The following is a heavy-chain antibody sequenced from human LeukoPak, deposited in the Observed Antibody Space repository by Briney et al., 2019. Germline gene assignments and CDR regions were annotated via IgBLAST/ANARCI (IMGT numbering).Heavy chain of an antibody. CDR2: INHSGST. CDR1: GGSFSGYY. Sequence: SETLSLTCAVYGGSFSGYYWSWIRQPPGKGLEWIGEINHSGSTNYNPSLKSRVTISVDTSKNQFFLNLTSVTAADTAVYYCAREGATTRPLDYWGQGTLVTVSS. V-gene: IGHV4-34*01. CDR3: AREGATTRPLDY. D-gene: IGHD4-17*01. J-gene: IGHJ4*02.